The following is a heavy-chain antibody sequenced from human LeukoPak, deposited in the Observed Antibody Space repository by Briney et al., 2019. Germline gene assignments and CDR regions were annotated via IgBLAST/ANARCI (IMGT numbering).Heavy chain of an antibody. CDR2: INSDGSSS. J-gene: IGHJ4*02. Sequence: SGGSLILSCAASGFIFSNYYMHWVRQAPGEGPVWISGINSDGSSSYYGDSVKGRFTISRDNAMKTLYLLMSSLRAEDSAIYYCVRYRPAPAWGQGTLVTVSS. V-gene: IGHV3-74*01. CDR1: GFIFSNYY. D-gene: IGHD3-16*02. CDR3: VRYRPAPA.